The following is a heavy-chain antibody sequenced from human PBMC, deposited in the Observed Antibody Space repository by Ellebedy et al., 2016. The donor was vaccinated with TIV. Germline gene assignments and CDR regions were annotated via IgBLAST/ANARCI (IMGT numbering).Heavy chain of an antibody. CDR3: VRDHDWAFDF. D-gene: IGHD3-9*01. Sequence: GESLKISCAASGFTFSSYSMNWVRQAPGKGLEWVSSISSSSSYIYYADSVKGRFTISRDNAKKTLSLQMNVLRAEDTAVYYCVRDHDWAFDFWGQGVLVTVSS. V-gene: IGHV3-21*01. CDR1: GFTFSSYS. CDR2: ISSSSSYI. J-gene: IGHJ4*02.